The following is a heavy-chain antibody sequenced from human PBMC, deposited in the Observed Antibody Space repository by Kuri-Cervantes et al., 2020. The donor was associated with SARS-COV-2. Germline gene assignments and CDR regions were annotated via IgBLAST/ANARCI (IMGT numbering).Heavy chain of an antibody. CDR3: ASDSKRFGEDWYFDL. CDR1: GGAISSGGYS. V-gene: IGHV4-61*08. J-gene: IGHJ2*01. Sequence: SETLSLTCAVSGGAISSGGYSRSWIRQPPGKGLEWIGYIYYSGSTNYNPSLKSRVTISVDTSKNQFSLKLSSVTAAETAGYYCASDSKRFGEDWYFDLWGGGTLVTVSS. D-gene: IGHD3-10*01. CDR2: IYYSGST.